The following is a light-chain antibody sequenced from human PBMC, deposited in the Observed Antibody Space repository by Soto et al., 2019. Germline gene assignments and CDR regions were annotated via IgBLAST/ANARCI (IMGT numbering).Light chain of an antibody. CDR1: QSISTY. CDR2: DAS. J-gene: IGKJ4*01. V-gene: IGKV3D-15*01. CDR3: QMYNNWVAT. Sequence: ELVLTQSPATVSLSPGGRATLSCXASQSISTYLAWYQQKPGQAPRLLIYDASYRATGIPARFSGSGSGTEFTLTINSLQSEDFAVYYCQMYNNWVATFGGGTKVDIK.